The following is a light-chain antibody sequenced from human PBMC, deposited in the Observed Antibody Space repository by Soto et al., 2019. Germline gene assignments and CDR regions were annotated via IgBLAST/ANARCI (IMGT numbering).Light chain of an antibody. CDR3: SSFTSTPTPYV. V-gene: IGLV2-14*01. J-gene: IGLJ1*01. Sequence: QPVLTQPASVSGSPGQSITISCTGTSSDVGAYDYVSWHQQYPGKAPTLLIYEVTYRPSGVSHRFSGSKSGNTASLTISGLQAEDEADYYCSSFTSTPTPYVFGTGTKLTVL. CDR2: EVT. CDR1: SSDVGAYDY.